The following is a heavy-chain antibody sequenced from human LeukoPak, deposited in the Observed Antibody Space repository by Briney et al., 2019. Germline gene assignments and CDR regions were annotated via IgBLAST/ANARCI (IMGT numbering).Heavy chain of an antibody. CDR2: VNSDGTST. D-gene: IGHD4-23*01. CDR3: AGGGFSGFDH. V-gene: IGHV3-74*03. Sequence: GGSLRLSCAAAQSTFYSYWMHWVRLVPGKGLAWVSRVNSDGTSTTYADSVKGRFTVSRDNDQNTLYLQMDSLRVDDTAVYYCAGGGFSGFDHWGQGILVTVSS. J-gene: IGHJ4*02. CDR1: QSTFYSYW.